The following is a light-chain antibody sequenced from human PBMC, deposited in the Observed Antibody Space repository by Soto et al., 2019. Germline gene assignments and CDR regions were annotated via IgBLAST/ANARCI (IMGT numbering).Light chain of an antibody. CDR1: QSVRSW. J-gene: IGKJ4*01. CDR3: QHFNNYS. Sequence: DIPMTQSPSTVSASVGDRVTITCRASQSVRSWLAWYQKKPGKAPKLLIYKASSLPRGVPSRFRGSGSGTEYTLTINGLQSDDFATYYCQHFNNYSFGGGTKVDIK. CDR2: KAS. V-gene: IGKV1-5*03.